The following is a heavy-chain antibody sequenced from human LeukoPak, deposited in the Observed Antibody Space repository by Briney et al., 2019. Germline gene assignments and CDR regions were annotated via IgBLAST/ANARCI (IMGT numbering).Heavy chain of an antibody. J-gene: IGHJ4*02. CDR3: AGGRTYYYDSSGYYY. Sequence: GGSLRLSCAASGFTFSSYAMSWVHQAPGKGLEWVAVISYDGSNKYYADSVKGRFTISRDNSKNTLYLQMNSLRAEDTAVYYCAGGRTYYYDSSGYYYWGQGTLVTVSS. V-gene: IGHV3-30*04. CDR1: GFTFSSYA. CDR2: ISYDGSNK. D-gene: IGHD3-22*01.